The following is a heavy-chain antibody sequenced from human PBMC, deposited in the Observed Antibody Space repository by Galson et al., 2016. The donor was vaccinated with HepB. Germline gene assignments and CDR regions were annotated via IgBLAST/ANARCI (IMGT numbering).Heavy chain of an antibody. CDR3: ARRPFRDDYGWDV. Sequence: SLRLSCAASGFTFSTYDMYWVRQATGKGLEWVSAIGTAGATYYPGSVKGRFTISRENAKNSLYLQMNSLRAEATAVYYCARRPFRDDYGWDVWGQGTTVTVSS. CDR2: IGTAGAT. V-gene: IGHV3-13*01. CDR1: GFTFSTYD. J-gene: IGHJ6*02.